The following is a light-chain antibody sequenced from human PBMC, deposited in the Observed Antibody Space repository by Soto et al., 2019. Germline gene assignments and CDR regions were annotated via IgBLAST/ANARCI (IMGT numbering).Light chain of an antibody. Sequence: DIQMTQSPSSVSASVGDRVTITCRASQDINKWLAWYQQKPGLAPNLVIYTASRLHGGGPSRFSGSASGTDFTLTISSLQPEDVATYYCQQGKSFPLNLGGATKV. CDR1: QDINKW. J-gene: IGKJ4*01. CDR2: TAS. CDR3: QQGKSFPLN. V-gene: IGKV1-12*01.